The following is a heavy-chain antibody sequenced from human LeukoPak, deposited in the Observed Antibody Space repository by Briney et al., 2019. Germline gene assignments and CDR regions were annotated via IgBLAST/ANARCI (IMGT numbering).Heavy chain of an antibody. J-gene: IGHJ6*04. D-gene: IGHD3-22*01. Sequence: SETLSLTCAVYGGSFSGYYWSWIRQPPGKGLEWIGEINHSGSTNYNPSLKSRVTISVDTSKNQFSLKLSSVTAADTAVYCCARDSYPRQNYYDSSGPYYYYYGMDVWGKGTTVTVSS. CDR3: ARDSYPRQNYYDSSGPYYYYYGMDV. CDR1: GGSFSGYY. V-gene: IGHV4-34*01. CDR2: INHSGST.